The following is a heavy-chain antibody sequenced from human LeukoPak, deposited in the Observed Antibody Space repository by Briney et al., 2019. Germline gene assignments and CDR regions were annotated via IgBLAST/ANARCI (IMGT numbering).Heavy chain of an antibody. D-gene: IGHD3-16*01. Sequence: TGGSLRLSCAASGFTVSSNYMSWVRQAPGKGLEWVSVIYSGGSTYYADSVKGRFTISRDNSKNTLYLQMNSLRAEDTAVYYCARDQGRTSLGYYYYYMDVWGKGTTVTVSS. CDR1: GFTVSSNY. CDR3: ARDQGRTSLGYYYYYMDV. V-gene: IGHV3-66*02. CDR2: IYSGGST. J-gene: IGHJ6*03.